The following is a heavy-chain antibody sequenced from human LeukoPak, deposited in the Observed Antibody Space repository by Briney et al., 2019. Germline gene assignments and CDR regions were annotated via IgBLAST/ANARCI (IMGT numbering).Heavy chain of an antibody. CDR2: INAGNGNT. Sequence: GASVNVSCKASGYTFTSYGISWVRQAPGQRLEWMGWINAGNGNTKYSQKFQGRVTITRDTSASTAYMELSSLRSEDTAVYYCARVGYYDSSGYYPVWFDYWGQGTLVTVSS. V-gene: IGHV1-3*01. CDR3: ARVGYYDSSGYYPVWFDY. CDR1: GYTFTSYG. D-gene: IGHD3-22*01. J-gene: IGHJ4*02.